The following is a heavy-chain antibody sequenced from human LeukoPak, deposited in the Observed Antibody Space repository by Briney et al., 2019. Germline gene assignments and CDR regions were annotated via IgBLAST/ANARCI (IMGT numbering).Heavy chain of an antibody. CDR1: GGSISGYY. D-gene: IGHD3-10*01. CDR2: IYSSGST. CDR3: ARGTYYYGSGSYYTRDY. J-gene: IGHJ4*02. Sequence: SETLSLTCTVSGGSISGYYWSWIRQPPRKGLEWIGYIYSSGSTKYDPSLESRVTISLDTSKNQVSLNLSSVTAADTAVYYCARGTYYYGSGSYYTRDYWGQGTLVTVSS. V-gene: IGHV4-59*12.